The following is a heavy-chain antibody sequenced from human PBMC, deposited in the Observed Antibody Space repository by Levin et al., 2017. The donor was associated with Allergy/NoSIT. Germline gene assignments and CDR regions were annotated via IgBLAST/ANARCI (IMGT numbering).Heavy chain of an antibody. V-gene: IGHV3-23*01. D-gene: IGHD5-12*01. CDR1: GFTFSAYA. J-gene: IGHJ3*02. Sequence: GGSLRLSCAASGFTFSAYAMSWVRQAPGKGLEWVATISGTTRRTYYADSVRGRFTISRDLYLQMNSLRDEDTAVYYGAKRRETYEGAFDIWGQGTLVSVSS. CDR3: AKRRETYEGAFDI. CDR2: ISGTTRRT.